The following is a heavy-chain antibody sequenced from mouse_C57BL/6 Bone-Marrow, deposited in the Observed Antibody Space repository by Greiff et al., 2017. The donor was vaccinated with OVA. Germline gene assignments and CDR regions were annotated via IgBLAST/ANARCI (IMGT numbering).Heavy chain of an antibody. J-gene: IGHJ3*01. CDR1: GYTFTSYW. Sequence: VQLQQSGTVLARPGASVKMSCKTSGYTFTSYWMHWVKQRPGPGLEWIGAIYPGNSDTSYTQKFKGKANLTAVTSASTAYMELSSLTNEDSAVYYCTRSYGNYWFAYWGQGTLVTVSA. D-gene: IGHD2-1*01. CDR3: TRSYGNYWFAY. V-gene: IGHV1-5*01. CDR2: IYPGNSDT.